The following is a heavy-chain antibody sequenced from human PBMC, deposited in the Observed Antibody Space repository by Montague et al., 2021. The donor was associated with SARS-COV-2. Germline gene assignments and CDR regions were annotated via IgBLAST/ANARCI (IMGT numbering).Heavy chain of an antibody. V-gene: IGHV4-39*01. J-gene: IGHJ4*02. CDR3: ARQVGTMILVFIIKLRYYFDF. Sequence: SETLSLTCTVSGGSISSSSYYWVWIRQPPGKELDWIVSIYYSGSTYYNPSLKIRVTISVYTSKNQFSLKLSSVTAADTALYYCARQVGTMILVFIIKLRYYFDFWGKGTTVTVSS. CDR2: IYYSGST. D-gene: IGHD3-22*01. CDR1: GGSISSSSYY.